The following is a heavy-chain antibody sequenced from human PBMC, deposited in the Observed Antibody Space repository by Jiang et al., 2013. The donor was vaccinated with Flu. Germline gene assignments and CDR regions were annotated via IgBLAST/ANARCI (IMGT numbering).Heavy chain of an antibody. J-gene: IGHJ4*02. CDR1: GFSLSTSGMC. D-gene: IGHD6-6*01. CDR2: IDWDDDK. Sequence: KPTQTLTLTCTFSGFSLSTSGMCVSWIRQPPGKALEWLARIDWDDDKYYSTSLKTRLTISKDTSKNQVVLTVTNMDPVDTATYYCARTESSSSPHDYWGQGTLVTVSS. V-gene: IGHV2-70*11. CDR3: ARTESSSSPHDY.